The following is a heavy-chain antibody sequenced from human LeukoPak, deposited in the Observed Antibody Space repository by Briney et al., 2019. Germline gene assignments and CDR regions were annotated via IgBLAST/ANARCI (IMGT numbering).Heavy chain of an antibody. D-gene: IGHD5-18*01. CDR1: GDSITSGSYY. CDR2: IYYSGST. V-gene: IGHV4-61*01. J-gene: IGHJ4*02. CDR3: ASGYSYGFDY. Sequence: SQTLSLTCTVSGDSITSGSYYWSWIRQPPGKGLEWIGYIYYSGSTNYNPSLKSRVTISVDTSKNQFSLKLSSVTAADTAVYYCASGYSYGFDYWGQGTLVTVSS.